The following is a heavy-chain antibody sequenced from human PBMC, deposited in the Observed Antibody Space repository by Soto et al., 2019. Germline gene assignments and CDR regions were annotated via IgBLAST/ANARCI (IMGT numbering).Heavy chain of an antibody. CDR3: GRGISSKVVQTDAPDKYYFDS. D-gene: IGHD2-2*01. V-gene: IGHV4-34*01. J-gene: IGHJ4*02. CDR2: INHGGRS. Sequence: SETLSLTCAVYGGSFSGYYWSWIRQSPGKGLEWIGEINHGGRSNYNPSLKSRFTISVDTSKNQFSLKLSSVTAADTAVYYCGRGISSKVVQTDAPDKYYFDSWGRGTLVTVSS. CDR1: GGSFSGYY.